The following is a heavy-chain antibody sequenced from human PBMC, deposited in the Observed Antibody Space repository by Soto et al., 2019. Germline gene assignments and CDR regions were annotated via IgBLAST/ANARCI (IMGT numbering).Heavy chain of an antibody. J-gene: IGHJ5*02. CDR3: AMAAAPSGWFDP. V-gene: IGHV6-1*01. D-gene: IGHD6-13*01. Sequence: QALSLPCSISGDSVSSNSAACNLIRQSPSRGLEWLGRTYYRSKWYNDYAVSVKSRITINPDTSKNQFSLQLNSVTPEDTAVYYCAMAAAPSGWFDPWGQGTLVTVSS. CDR1: GDSVSSNSAA. CDR2: TYYRSKWYN.